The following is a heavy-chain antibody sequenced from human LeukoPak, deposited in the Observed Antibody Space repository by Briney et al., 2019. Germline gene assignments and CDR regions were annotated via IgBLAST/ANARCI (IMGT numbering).Heavy chain of an antibody. CDR1: GFTFSDYY. V-gene: IGHV3-11*06. Sequence: PGGSLRLSCAASGFTFSDYYMTWIRQAPGKGLEWVSYISGSSSYTNYADSVKGRFTISRDNSKNTLYLQMISLRPEDTAVYYCVKEGNGAFDIWGQGTMVTVSS. CDR2: ISGSSSYT. J-gene: IGHJ3*02. D-gene: IGHD2-8*01. CDR3: VKEGNGAFDI.